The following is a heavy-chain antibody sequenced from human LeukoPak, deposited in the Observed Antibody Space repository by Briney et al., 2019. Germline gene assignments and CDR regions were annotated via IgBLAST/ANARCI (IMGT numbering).Heavy chain of an antibody. J-gene: IGHJ6*03. D-gene: IGHD7-27*01. V-gene: IGHV3-7*01. Sequence: GGSLRLSCVASGFTFSSYWMSWVRQAPGKGLEWVANIKQDGSEKYYVDSVKGRFTISRDNAKNSLYLQMNSLRAEDTAVYYCARALGDYYYYMDVWGKGTTVTVSS. CDR3: ARALGDYYYYMDV. CDR1: GFTFSSYW. CDR2: IKQDGSEK.